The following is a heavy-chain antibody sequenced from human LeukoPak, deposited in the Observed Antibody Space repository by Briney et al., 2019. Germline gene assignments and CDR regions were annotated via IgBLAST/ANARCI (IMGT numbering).Heavy chain of an antibody. J-gene: IGHJ4*02. D-gene: IGHD3-22*01. CDR1: GFTFNSYA. V-gene: IGHV3-23*01. Sequence: GGSLRLSCAASGFTFNSYAMTWVRQAPGKGLEWVSTISGSGGSTYYAGSVKGRFTISRDNSKNTLYLQMNSLRAEDTAVYYCAKQYFYDSSGYRGYFDYWGQGTLVTVSS. CDR3: AKQYFYDSSGYRGYFDY. CDR2: ISGSGGST.